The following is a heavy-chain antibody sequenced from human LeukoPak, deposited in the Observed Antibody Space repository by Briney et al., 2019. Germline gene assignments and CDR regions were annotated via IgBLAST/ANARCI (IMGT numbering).Heavy chain of an antibody. V-gene: IGHV3-48*04. D-gene: IGHD6-19*01. J-gene: IGHJ4*02. CDR2: ISSSSSTI. CDR3: AREAEALDY. Sequence: GGSLRLSCAASGFTFSSYSMNWVRQAPGKGLEWVSYISSSSSTIYYADSVKGRFTISRDNAKNSLYLQMNSLRAEDTAVYYCAREAEALDYWGQGTLVTVSS. CDR1: GFTFSSYS.